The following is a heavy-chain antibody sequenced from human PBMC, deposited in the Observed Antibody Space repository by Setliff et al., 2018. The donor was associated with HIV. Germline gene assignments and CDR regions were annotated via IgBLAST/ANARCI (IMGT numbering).Heavy chain of an antibody. CDR1: GGSISGYF. J-gene: IGHJ3*01. Sequence: PSETLSLTCNVSGGSISGYFWTWIRQPAGKGLEWIGRIYTSGSTNYNPSLKSRVTISVDTSKNQFSLDLYSVTAADTAVYYCARDHNSGTLHAFDLWGQGTKVTVSS. V-gene: IGHV4-4*07. D-gene: IGHD1-26*01. CDR3: ARDHNSGTLHAFDL. CDR2: IYTSGST.